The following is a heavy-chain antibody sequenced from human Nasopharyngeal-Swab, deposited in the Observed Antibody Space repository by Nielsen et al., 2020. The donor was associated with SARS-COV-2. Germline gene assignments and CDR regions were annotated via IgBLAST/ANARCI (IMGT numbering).Heavy chain of an antibody. J-gene: IGHJ4*02. V-gene: IGHV4-61*02. CDR3: ARGSRGYYFDY. CDR1: GGSISSGSYY. CDR2: IYTSGST. D-gene: IGHD2-15*01. Sequence: SETLSLTCTVSGGSISSGSYYWSWIRQPARKGLEWIGRIYTSGSTNYNPSLKSRVTISVDTSKNQFSLKLSSVTAADTAVYYCARGSRGYYFDYWGQGTLVIVSS.